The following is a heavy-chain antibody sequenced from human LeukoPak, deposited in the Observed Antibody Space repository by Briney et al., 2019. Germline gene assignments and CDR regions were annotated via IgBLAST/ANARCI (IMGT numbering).Heavy chain of an antibody. CDR2: ISYSGNT. CDR3: ARGLDYFDSSGYVDY. V-gene: IGHV4-59*01. D-gene: IGHD3-22*01. Sequence: SETLSLTCAVSGVSISSYYWSWIRQPPGKGLEWIWYISYSGNTNSNPSLKSRVTISVDTSKNQFSLKLSSVTAADTAVYYCARGLDYFDSSGYVDYWGQGTLVTVSS. CDR1: GVSISSYY. J-gene: IGHJ4*02.